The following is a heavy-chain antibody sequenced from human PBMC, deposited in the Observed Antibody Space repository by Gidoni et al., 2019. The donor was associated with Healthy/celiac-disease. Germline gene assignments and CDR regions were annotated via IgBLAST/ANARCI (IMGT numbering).Heavy chain of an antibody. CDR3: TTHRGGRVVIWGYYYGMDV. Sequence: EVQLVESGGGLVKPGGSLRLSCAASGFPFSNAWMSWVRQAPGKGLEWVGRIKSKTDGGTTDYAAPVKGRFTISRDDSKNTLYLQMNSLKTEDTAVYYCTTHRGGRVVIWGYYYGMDVWGQGTTVTVSS. CDR2: IKSKTDGGTT. CDR1: GFPFSNAW. V-gene: IGHV3-15*01. D-gene: IGHD3-3*01. J-gene: IGHJ6*02.